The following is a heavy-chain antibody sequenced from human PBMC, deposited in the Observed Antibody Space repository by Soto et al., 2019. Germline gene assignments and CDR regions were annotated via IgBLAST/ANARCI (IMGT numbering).Heavy chain of an antibody. CDR1: GFTFSRYA. CDR2: ISYDGSNK. CDR3: ARDLAPMRAMVTPWHWFDP. Sequence: GGSLRLSCAASGFTFSRYATHWVRQAPGKGLEWVAVISYDGSNKYYADSVKGRFTVSRDNSKNTLYLQMDSLRAEDTAVYYCARDLAPMRAMVTPWHWFDPWGQGTLVTVSS. D-gene: IGHD4-17*01. V-gene: IGHV3-30*04. J-gene: IGHJ5*02.